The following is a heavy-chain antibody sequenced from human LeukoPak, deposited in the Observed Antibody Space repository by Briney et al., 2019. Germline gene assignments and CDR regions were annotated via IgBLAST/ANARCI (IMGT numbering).Heavy chain of an antibody. J-gene: IGHJ6*03. CDR2: INPNSGGT. D-gene: IGHD1-26*01. CDR1: GYTFTGYY. Sequence: ASVKVSCKASGYTFTGYYMHWVRQAPGQGLEWMGWINPNSGGTNYAQKFQGRVTMTRDTSISTAYMELSRLRSDDTAVYYCARGATTAEEALYYYYYYCMDVWGKGTTVTISS. V-gene: IGHV1-2*02. CDR3: ARGATTAEEALYYYYYYCMDV.